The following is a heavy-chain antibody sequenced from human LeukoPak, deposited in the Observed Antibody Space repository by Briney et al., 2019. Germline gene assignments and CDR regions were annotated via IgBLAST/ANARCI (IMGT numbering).Heavy chain of an antibody. Sequence: GGSLRLSCAASGFAFSSYGMHWVRQAPGKGLEWVAVISYDGSNKYYADSVKGRFTISRDNSKNTLYLQMNSLRAEDTAVYYCAKDGYQLQYYYYYYGMDVWGQGTTVTVSS. CDR2: ISYDGSNK. V-gene: IGHV3-30*18. CDR1: GFAFSSYG. D-gene: IGHD2-2*02. CDR3: AKDGYQLQYYYYYYGMDV. J-gene: IGHJ6*02.